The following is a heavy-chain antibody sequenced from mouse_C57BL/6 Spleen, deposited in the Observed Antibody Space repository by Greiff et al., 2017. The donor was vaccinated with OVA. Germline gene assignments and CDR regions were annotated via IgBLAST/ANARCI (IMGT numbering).Heavy chain of an antibody. CDR3: ARGNYYYAMDY. CDR1: GYAFSSSW. V-gene: IGHV1-82*01. CDR2: IYPGDGDT. J-gene: IGHJ4*01. Sequence: QVQLQQSGPELVKPGASVKISCKASGYAFSSSWMNWVKQRPGKGLEWIGRIYPGDGDTNYNGKFKGKATLTADKSSSTAYMQLSSLTSEDSAVYFGARGNYYYAMDYWGQGTSVTVSS. D-gene: IGHD2-1*01.